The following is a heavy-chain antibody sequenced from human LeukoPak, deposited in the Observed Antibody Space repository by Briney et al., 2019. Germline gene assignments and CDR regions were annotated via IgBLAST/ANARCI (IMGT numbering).Heavy chain of an antibody. V-gene: IGHV4-59*01. D-gene: IGHD1-26*01. CDR1: GGSISSYY. CDR2: IYYSGST. J-gene: IGHJ5*02. CDR3: ARGSSGSYPMSGWFDP. Sequence: PSETLSLTCTVSGGSISSYYWSWIRQPPGKGLEWIGYIYYSGSTNYNPSLKSRVTISVDTSKNQFSLKLSSVTAADTAVYYCARGSSGSYPMSGWFDPWGQGTLVTVSS.